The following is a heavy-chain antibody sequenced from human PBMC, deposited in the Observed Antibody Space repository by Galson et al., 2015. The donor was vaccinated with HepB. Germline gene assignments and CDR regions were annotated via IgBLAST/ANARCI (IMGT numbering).Heavy chain of an antibody. CDR1: GYSFTSYW. Sequence: QSGAEVKKPGESLRISCKGSGYSFTSYWISWVRQMPGKGLEWMGRIDPSDSYTNYSPSFQGHVTISADKSISTAYLQWSSLKASDTAMYYCARHAITMVRGVIHLFDYWGQGTLVTVSS. J-gene: IGHJ4*02. D-gene: IGHD3-10*01. CDR2: IDPSDSYT. V-gene: IGHV5-10-1*01. CDR3: ARHAITMVRGVIHLFDY.